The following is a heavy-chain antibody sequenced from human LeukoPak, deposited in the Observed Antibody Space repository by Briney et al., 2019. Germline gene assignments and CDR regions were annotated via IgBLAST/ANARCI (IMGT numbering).Heavy chain of an antibody. CDR3: AREADIVVVVAAKGFDP. D-gene: IGHD2-15*01. J-gene: IGHJ5*02. CDR1: GYTFTSYA. Sequence: ASVKVSCKASGYTFTSYAMNWVRQAPGQGLEWMGWINTNTGNPTYAQGFTGRFVFSLDTSVSTAYLQISSLKAEDTAVYYCAREADIVVVVAAKGFDPWGQGTLVTVSS. CDR2: INTNTGNP. V-gene: IGHV7-4-1*02.